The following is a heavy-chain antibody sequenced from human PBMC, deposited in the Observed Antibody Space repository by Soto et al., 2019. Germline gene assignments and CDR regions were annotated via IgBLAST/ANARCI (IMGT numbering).Heavy chain of an antibody. Sequence: ASVKVSCKASGYTFINYYMHWVRQAPGQGFEWMGRISPKSGGSNYAQKFQGRVSMTWDTSLKTAYLELSSLMSEDTAVYYCAHYDTSGFYLRFLYRWGHGTPVTVSS. J-gene: IGHJ4*01. CDR2: ISPKSGGS. V-gene: IGHV1-2*02. CDR1: GYTFINYY. D-gene: IGHD3-22*01. CDR3: AHYDTSGFYLRFLYR.